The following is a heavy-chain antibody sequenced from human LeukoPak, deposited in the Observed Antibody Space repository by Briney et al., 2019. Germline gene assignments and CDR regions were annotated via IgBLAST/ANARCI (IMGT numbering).Heavy chain of an antibody. CDR2: INHSGST. Sequence: TSETLSLTCAVYGGSFSGYYWSWIRQPPGKGLEWIGEINHSGSTNYNPSLKSRVTISVDTSKNQFSLKLSSVTAADTAVYYCARLYCSSTSCYLDYWGQGTLVTVSS. D-gene: IGHD2-2*01. CDR3: ARLYCSSTSCYLDY. CDR1: GGSFSGYY. V-gene: IGHV4-34*01. J-gene: IGHJ4*02.